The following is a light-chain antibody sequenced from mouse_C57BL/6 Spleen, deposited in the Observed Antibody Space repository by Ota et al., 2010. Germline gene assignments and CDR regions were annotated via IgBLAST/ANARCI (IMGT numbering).Light chain of an antibody. J-gene: IGKJ2*01. CDR3: QQYSSYPYT. Sequence: IVMTQSPSSLAVSAGEKVTMSCKSSQSVLYSSNQKNYLAWYQQKPGQSPKLLIYWASTRHTGVPDRFTGSGSGTDFTLTISNVQSEDLADYFCQQYSSYPYTFGGGTKLEIK. V-gene: IGKV8-27*01. CDR2: WAS. CDR1: QSVLYSSNQKNY.